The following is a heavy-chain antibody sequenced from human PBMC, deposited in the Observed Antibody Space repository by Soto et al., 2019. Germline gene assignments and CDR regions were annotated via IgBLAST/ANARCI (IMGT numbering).Heavy chain of an antibody. CDR2: IFSNDEK. V-gene: IGHV2-26*01. Sequence: SGPTLVNPTETLTLTCTVSGFSLSNARMGVSWNRQPPGKALEWLAHIFSNDEKSYSTSLKSRLTISKDTSKSQVVLTMTNMDPVDTATYYCARISESYFLYYYYGMDVWGQGTTVTVSS. D-gene: IGHD1-26*01. CDR3: ARISESYFLYYYYGMDV. J-gene: IGHJ6*02. CDR1: GFSLSNARMG.